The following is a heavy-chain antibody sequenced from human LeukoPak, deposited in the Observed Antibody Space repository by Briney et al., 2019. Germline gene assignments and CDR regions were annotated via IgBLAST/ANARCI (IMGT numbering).Heavy chain of an antibody. CDR2: IWYDGSNK. J-gene: IGHJ4*02. D-gene: IGHD3-10*01. CDR3: ARDSGYYGSANYFDY. V-gene: IGHV3-33*01. CDR1: GFTFSSYG. Sequence: GGSLRLSCAASGFTFSSYGMHWVRQAPGKGLEGVADIWYDGSNKYYADSVKGRFTISRDNSKNTLYLQMNSLRAEDTAVYYCARDSGYYGSANYFDYWGQGTLVTVSS.